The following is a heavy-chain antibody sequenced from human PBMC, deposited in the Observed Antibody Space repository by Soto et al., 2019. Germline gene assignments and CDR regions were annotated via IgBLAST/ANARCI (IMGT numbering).Heavy chain of an antibody. Sequence: SVKVSCKASGGTFSSYAISWVRQAPGQGLEWMGGIIPIFGTANYAQKFQGRVTITADESTSTAYMELSSLRSEDTAVYYCARDLKRYYDSSGYGYYYYGMDIWGQGTTVTVSS. J-gene: IGHJ6*02. D-gene: IGHD3-22*01. CDR3: ARDLKRYYDSSGYGYYYYGMDI. V-gene: IGHV1-69*13. CDR1: GGTFSSYA. CDR2: IIPIFGTA.